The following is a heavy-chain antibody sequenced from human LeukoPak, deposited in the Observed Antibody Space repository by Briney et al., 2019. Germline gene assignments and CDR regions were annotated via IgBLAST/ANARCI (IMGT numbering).Heavy chain of an antibody. CDR1: GFTFSSYA. V-gene: IGHV3-23*01. CDR3: ANLGIAVAGHFDY. D-gene: IGHD6-19*01. J-gene: IGHJ4*02. Sequence: GGSLRLSCAASGFTFSSYAMSWVRQAPGKGLEWVSAISGSGGSTYYADSVKGRFTISRDNSKNTLYLQMNSQRAEDTAVYYCANLGIAVAGHFDYWGQGTLVTVSS. CDR2: ISGSGGST.